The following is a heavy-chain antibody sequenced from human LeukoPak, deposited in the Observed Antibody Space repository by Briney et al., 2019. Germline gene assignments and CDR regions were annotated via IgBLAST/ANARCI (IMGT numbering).Heavy chain of an antibody. CDR1: GFTFSSYG. Sequence: PGRSLRLSCAASGFTFSSYGMHWVRQAPGKGLEWVAGIWYDGNNKYYADSVKGRFTISRDNSKNTLYLQMNSLRAEDTAVYYSVKDQYYDSSGYYFDYWGQGTLVTVSS. V-gene: IGHV3-33*06. CDR3: VKDQYYDSSGYYFDY. J-gene: IGHJ4*02. D-gene: IGHD3-22*01. CDR2: IWYDGNNK.